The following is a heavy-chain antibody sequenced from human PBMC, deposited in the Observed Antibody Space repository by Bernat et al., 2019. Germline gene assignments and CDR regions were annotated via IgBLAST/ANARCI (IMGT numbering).Heavy chain of an antibody. CDR3: AKDRDDYGDYVNGMDV. Sequence: QVQLVESGGGVVRPGRSLRLSCAASGFTFSSYGMHWVRQAPGKGLEWVAVISYDGSNKYYADSVKGRFTISRDNSKNTLYLQMNSLRAEDTAVYYCAKDRDDYGDYVNGMDVWGQGTTVTVSS. J-gene: IGHJ6*02. CDR2: ISYDGSNK. D-gene: IGHD4-17*01. V-gene: IGHV3-30*18. CDR1: GFTFSSYG.